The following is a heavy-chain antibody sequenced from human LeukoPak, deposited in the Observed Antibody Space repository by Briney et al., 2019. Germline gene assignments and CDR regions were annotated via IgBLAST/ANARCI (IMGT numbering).Heavy chain of an antibody. CDR3: ARGTNSIDYYYMDV. Sequence: GGSLRLSCAASGFTFSSYSMNWVRQAPGKGLEWVSSISSSSSYIYYADSVKGRFTISRDNAKNSLYLQMNSLRAEDTAVYYCARGTNSIDYYYMDVWGKGTTVTVSS. CDR2: ISSSSSYI. J-gene: IGHJ6*03. CDR1: GFTFSSYS. D-gene: IGHD2-8*01. V-gene: IGHV3-21*01.